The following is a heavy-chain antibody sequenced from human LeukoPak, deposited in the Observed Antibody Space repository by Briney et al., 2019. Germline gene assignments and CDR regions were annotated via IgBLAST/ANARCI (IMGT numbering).Heavy chain of an antibody. D-gene: IGHD3-10*01. V-gene: IGHV1-8*01. CDR3: ASGPITYGSGSYSGFDP. CDR1: GYTFTSYD. Sequence: GASVKVSCKASGYTFTSYDINWVRQATGQGLEWMGWMNPNSGNTGYAQKFQGRVTMTRNTSISTAYMELSSLRSEDTAVYYCASGPITYGSGSYSGFDPWGQGTLVTVSS. CDR2: MNPNSGNT. J-gene: IGHJ5*02.